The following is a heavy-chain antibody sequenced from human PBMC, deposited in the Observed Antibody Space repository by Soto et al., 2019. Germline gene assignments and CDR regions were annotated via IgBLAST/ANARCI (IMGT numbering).Heavy chain of an antibody. J-gene: IGHJ3*02. CDR2: IYYSGST. CDR3: ARQRHMITFGGVIVTPVDI. CDR1: GGSISSSSYY. Sequence: QLQLQESGPGLVKPSETLSLTCTVSGGSISSSSYYWGWIRQPPGKGLEWIGSIYYSGSTYYNPSLKSRVTISVDTSKNQFSLKLSSVTAADTAVYYCARQRHMITFGGVIVTPVDIWGQGTMVTVSS. D-gene: IGHD3-16*02. V-gene: IGHV4-39*01.